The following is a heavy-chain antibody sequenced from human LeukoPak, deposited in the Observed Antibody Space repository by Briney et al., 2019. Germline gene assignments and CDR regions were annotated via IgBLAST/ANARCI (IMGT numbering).Heavy chain of an antibody. V-gene: IGHV3-30*02. CDR2: IRYDGSNK. CDR1: GFTVSSNY. Sequence: GGSLRLSCAASGFTVSSNYMSWVRQAPGKGLEWVAFIRYDGSNKYYADSVKGRFTISRDNSKNTLYLQMNSLRAEDTAVYYCARDGRVLRELGNAFDIWGQGTMVTVSS. J-gene: IGHJ3*02. D-gene: IGHD1-26*01. CDR3: ARDGRVLRELGNAFDI.